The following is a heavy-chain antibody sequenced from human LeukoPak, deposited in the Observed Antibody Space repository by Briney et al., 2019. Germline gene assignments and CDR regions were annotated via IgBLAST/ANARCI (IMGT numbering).Heavy chain of an antibody. D-gene: IGHD6-6*01. J-gene: IGHJ3*02. CDR2: IYPDDSDT. CDR1: GYRFTSYW. Sequence: GESLKISCKGSGYRFTSYWIGWVRQMPGKGLEWMTIIYPDDSDTRYGPSFQGQVTISVDKSINTAYLQWSSLQASDTAMYYCAKLSSSSLFDAFDIWGQGTMVTVSS. CDR3: AKLSSSSLFDAFDI. V-gene: IGHV5-51*01.